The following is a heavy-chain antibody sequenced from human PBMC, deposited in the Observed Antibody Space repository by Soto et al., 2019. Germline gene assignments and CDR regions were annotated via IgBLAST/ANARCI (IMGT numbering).Heavy chain of an antibody. Sequence: GGSLRLSCAASGFTFSSYAMSWVRQAPGKGLEWVSGFRTGADDGTTYYADSVKGRFTISRDISKNTLFLQMNSRRAEDTAIYYCAKKVNSGPGSQYFDYWGQGTLVTVSS. V-gene: IGHV3-23*01. J-gene: IGHJ4*02. CDR1: GFTFSSYA. CDR3: AKKVNSGPGSQYFDY. CDR2: FRTGADDGTT. D-gene: IGHD3-10*01.